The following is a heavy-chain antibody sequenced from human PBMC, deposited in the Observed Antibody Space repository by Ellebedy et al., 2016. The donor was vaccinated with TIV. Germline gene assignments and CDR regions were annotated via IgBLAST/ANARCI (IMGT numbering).Heavy chain of an antibody. D-gene: IGHD3-10*01. Sequence: AASVKVSCKASGYTFTAYYMHWVRQAPGQGLEWMGGIIPIFRTPNYAQPFQGRVTITADESTSTVYMELSSLTSEDTAVYYCARDSYGLGSYANWGQGTLVTVSS. J-gene: IGHJ4*01. CDR1: GYTFTAYY. V-gene: IGHV1-69*13. CDR3: ARDSYGLGSYAN. CDR2: IIPIFRTP.